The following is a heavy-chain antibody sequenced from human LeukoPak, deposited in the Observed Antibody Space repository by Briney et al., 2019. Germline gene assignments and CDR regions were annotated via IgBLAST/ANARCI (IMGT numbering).Heavy chain of an antibody. D-gene: IGHD3-9*01. CDR3: ARLISRDRPDQYDILTSYSPGPNYYYYMDV. V-gene: IGHV4-39*07. J-gene: IGHJ6*03. Sequence: SETLSLTCTVSGGSLSSSSYYWGWIRQPPGKGLGWLGSIYYSGITYYNPSLKSRVTLSEDTSKNQFSLKQSSVTAADTAVYYCARLISRDRPDQYDILTSYSPGPNYYYYMDVWGKGTTVTVSS. CDR1: GGSLSSSSYY. CDR2: IYYSGIT.